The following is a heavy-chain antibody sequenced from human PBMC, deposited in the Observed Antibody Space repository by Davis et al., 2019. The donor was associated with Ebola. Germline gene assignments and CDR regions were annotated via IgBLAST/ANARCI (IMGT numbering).Heavy chain of an antibody. D-gene: IGHD3-10*01. CDR1: GYTFTSYY. V-gene: IGHV1-69*13. CDR3: ARELGFGFDY. J-gene: IGHJ4*02. Sequence: SVKVSCKASGYTFTSYYMHWVRQAPGQGLEWMGGIIPIFGTANYAQKFQGRVTITADESTSTAYMELSSLRSEDTAVYYCARELGFGFDYWGQGTLVTVSS. CDR2: IIPIFGTA.